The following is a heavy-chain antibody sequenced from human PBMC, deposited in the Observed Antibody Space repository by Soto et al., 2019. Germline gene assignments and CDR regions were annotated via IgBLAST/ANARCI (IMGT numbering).Heavy chain of an antibody. Sequence: SVKVSCKASGGTFSSYAISWVRQAPGQGLEWMGGIIPIFGTANYAQKFQGRVTITADESTSTAYMELSSLRSEDTAVYYCARDRRYYDILTGSRPYYYYGMDVWGRGTTVTVSS. CDR3: ARDRRYYDILTGSRPYYYYGMDV. J-gene: IGHJ6*02. CDR1: GGTFSSYA. CDR2: IIPIFGTA. D-gene: IGHD3-9*01. V-gene: IGHV1-69*13.